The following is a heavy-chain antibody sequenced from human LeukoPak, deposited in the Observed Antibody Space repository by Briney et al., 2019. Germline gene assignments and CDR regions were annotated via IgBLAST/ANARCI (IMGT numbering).Heavy chain of an antibody. Sequence: GGSLRLSCAASGFTFSSYAMSWVRQAPGKGLEWVSGISGGGSSTYYADSVKGRFTIARDNSKNTLYLQMNSLRAEDTAVYYCAKVAYYYDSSSDYYYNYGMDVWGQGTTVTVTS. CDR3: AKVAYYYDSSSDYYYNYGMDV. CDR2: ISGGGSST. D-gene: IGHD3-22*01. V-gene: IGHV3-23*01. J-gene: IGHJ6*02. CDR1: GFTFSSYA.